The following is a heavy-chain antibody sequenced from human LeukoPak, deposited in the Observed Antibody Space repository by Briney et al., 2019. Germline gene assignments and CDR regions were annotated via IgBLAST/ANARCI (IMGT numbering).Heavy chain of an antibody. V-gene: IGHV4-39*01. J-gene: IGHJ4*02. CDR2: IYYSGST. CDR1: GGSISSSSYY. D-gene: IGHD3-22*01. CDR3: ARHINDYYDSSGYLDY. Sequence: SETLPLTCTVSGGSISSSSYYWGWIRQPPGKGLEWIGSIYYSGSTYYNPSLKSRVTISVDTSKNQFSLKLSSVTAADTAVYYCARHINDYYDSSGYLDYWGQGTLVTVSS.